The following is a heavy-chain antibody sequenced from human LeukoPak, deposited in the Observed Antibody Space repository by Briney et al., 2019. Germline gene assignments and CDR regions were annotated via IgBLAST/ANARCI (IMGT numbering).Heavy chain of an antibody. CDR1: GFTFSSYS. V-gene: IGHV3-48*04. J-gene: IGHJ2*01. Sequence: PGGSLRLSCAASGFTFSSYSMNWVRQAPGKGLEWVSYISSGSSTIYYADSLKGRFTISRDNAQSSLYLQMNSLRVEDTAVYYRARDGGVVVAAGYFDLWGRGTLVTVSS. CDR2: ISSGSSTI. CDR3: ARDGGVVVAAGYFDL. D-gene: IGHD2-15*01.